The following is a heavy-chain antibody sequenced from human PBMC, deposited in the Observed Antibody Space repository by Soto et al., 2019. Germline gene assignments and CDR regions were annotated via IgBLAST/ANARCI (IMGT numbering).Heavy chain of an antibody. CDR2: IDPSDSYT. V-gene: IGHV5-10-1*01. CDR1: GYSFTSYW. D-gene: IGHD6-19*01. CDR3: ARPRQRSSSDWYFSGYGMDV. J-gene: IGHJ6*02. Sequence: GESLKISCQGSGYSFTSYWITWVRQMPGKGLELMGRIDPSDSYTKYSPSFQGHVTMSADKSISTVYLQWSSLKASDTAIYYCARPRQRSSSDWYFSGYGMDVWGQGTTVTVSS.